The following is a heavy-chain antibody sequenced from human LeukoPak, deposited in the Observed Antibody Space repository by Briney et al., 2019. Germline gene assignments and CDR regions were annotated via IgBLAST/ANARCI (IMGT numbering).Heavy chain of an antibody. CDR2: INNDGSST. V-gene: IGHV3-74*01. Sequence: GGSLRLSCAASGFTFSNYWMHWVRQAPGKGLVWVSRINNDGSSTSCADSVKGRFTIPRDNAKNTLYLQMNSLRAEDTAVYYCARARGYSAYDANDYWGQGTLVTVSS. CDR3: ARARGYSAYDANDY. CDR1: GFTFSNYW. D-gene: IGHD5-12*01. J-gene: IGHJ4*02.